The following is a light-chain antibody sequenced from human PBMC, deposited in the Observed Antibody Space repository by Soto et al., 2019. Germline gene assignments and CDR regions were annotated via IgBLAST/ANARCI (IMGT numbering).Light chain of an antibody. J-gene: IGKJ3*01. V-gene: IGKV3-15*01. Sequence: EIVMTQSPATLSVSPGERATLSCRASQSVSSNLAWYQQKPGQAPRLLIYGASPRATGIPARFSGSGSGTEFTLTISSLQSEDFAVYYCQQYNNWPPLFGPGTKVDIK. CDR1: QSVSSN. CDR2: GAS. CDR3: QQYNNWPPL.